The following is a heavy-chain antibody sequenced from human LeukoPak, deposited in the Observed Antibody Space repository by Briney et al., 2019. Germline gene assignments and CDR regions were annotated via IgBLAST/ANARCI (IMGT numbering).Heavy chain of an antibody. V-gene: IGHV3-53*01. CDR1: GFTVSNTY. J-gene: IGHJ5*02. D-gene: IGHD1/OR15-1a*01. CDR2: IYSGGST. Sequence: GGSLRLSCAASGFTVSNTYMSWVRQAPGKGLEWVSIIYSGGSTYYADSVKGRFTISRDNSKNTLYLQMNSLRAEDTAVHYCARDRTGGWFGPWGQGTLVTVSS. CDR3: ARDRTGGWFGP.